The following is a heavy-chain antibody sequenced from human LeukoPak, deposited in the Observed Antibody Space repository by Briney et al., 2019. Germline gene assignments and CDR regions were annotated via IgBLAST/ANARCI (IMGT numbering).Heavy chain of an antibody. CDR1: GGSFSGYY. CDR2: IYYSGST. D-gene: IGHD3-22*01. CDR3: ARLYYYDSSGYTLGFFDY. Sequence: PSETLSLTCAVYGGSFSGYYWSWIRQPPGKGLEWIGYIYYSGSTNYNPSLKSRVTISVDTSKNQFSLKLSSVTAADTAVYYCARLYYYDSSGYTLGFFDYWGQGTLVTVSS. V-gene: IGHV4-59*08. J-gene: IGHJ4*02.